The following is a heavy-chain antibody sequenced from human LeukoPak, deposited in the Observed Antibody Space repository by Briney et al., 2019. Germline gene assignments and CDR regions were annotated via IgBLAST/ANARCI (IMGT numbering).Heavy chain of an antibody. Sequence: GRSLRLSCAASGFTFSNYAMHWVRQAPGKGLEWVAVISYDGSDKYYADSVKGRFTISRDNSKNTLYLQMNSLRPEDTAVYYCARVSAGGWYFDLWGRGTLVTVSS. CDR2: ISYDGSDK. CDR1: GFTFSNYA. V-gene: IGHV3-30-3*01. CDR3: ARVSAGGWYFDL. J-gene: IGHJ2*01. D-gene: IGHD4-23*01.